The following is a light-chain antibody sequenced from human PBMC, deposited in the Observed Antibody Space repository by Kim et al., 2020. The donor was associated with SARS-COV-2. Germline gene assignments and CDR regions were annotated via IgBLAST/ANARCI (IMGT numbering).Light chain of an antibody. Sequence: SVSPGERATLSCRASQRVSSNLAWYQQKPGQAPRLLISGASTRATGIPARFSGSGSGTDFTLTISSLQSEDFAVYYCQQYNSWPLTFGGGTKLEIK. CDR1: QRVSSN. CDR2: GAS. V-gene: IGKV3-15*01. J-gene: IGKJ4*01. CDR3: QQYNSWPLT.